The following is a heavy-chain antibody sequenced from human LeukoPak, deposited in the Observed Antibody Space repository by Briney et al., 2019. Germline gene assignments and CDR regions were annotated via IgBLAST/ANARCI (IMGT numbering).Heavy chain of an antibody. V-gene: IGHV3-23*01. J-gene: IGHJ4*02. D-gene: IGHD4-17*01. CDR1: GLAFTNYA. CDR3: ARDYADCVGFFFFDH. Sequence: GGSLRLSCAASGLAFTNYAMNWVRLAPGKGLEWVSSISDSGGSTYYADSAKGRFTISRDNSKNTLYLQMDSLRAEDTAVYYCARDYADCVGFFFFDHWGQGTLVTVSS. CDR2: ISDSGGST.